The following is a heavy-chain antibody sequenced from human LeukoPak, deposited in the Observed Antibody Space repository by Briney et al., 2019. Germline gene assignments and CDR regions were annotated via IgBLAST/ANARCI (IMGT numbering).Heavy chain of an antibody. CDR2: INPSGGST. D-gene: IGHD1-26*01. Sequence: ASVKVSCKASGYTFTSYYMHWVRQAPGQGLEWMGIINPSGGSTSYAQKFQGRVTMTRDTSISTAYMGLSRLKSDDTAVYYCARYDSGINWFDPWGQGTLVTVSS. V-gene: IGHV1-46*01. CDR3: ARYDSGINWFDP. CDR1: GYTFTSYY. J-gene: IGHJ5*02.